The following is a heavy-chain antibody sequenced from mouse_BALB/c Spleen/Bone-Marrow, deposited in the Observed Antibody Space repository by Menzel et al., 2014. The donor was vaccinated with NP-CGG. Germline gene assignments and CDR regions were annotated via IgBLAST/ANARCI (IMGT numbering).Heavy chain of an antibody. V-gene: IGHV1-4*01. Sequence: VQVVESGAELAKPGASVKMSCKASGYTFTSYRMHRVKQRPGQGLEWIGYINPSTGYTEYNQKFKDKATLTADKSSSTAYMQLSSLTSEDSAVYYCARAYYDGSSFAYWGQGTLVTVSA. J-gene: IGHJ3*01. D-gene: IGHD1-1*01. CDR3: ARAYYDGSSFAY. CDR1: GYTFTSYR. CDR2: INPSTGYT.